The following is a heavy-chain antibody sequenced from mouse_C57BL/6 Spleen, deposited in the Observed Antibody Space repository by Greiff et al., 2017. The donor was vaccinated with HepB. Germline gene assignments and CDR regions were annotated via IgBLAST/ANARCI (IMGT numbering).Heavy chain of an antibody. Sequence: EVKLVESGGGLVKPGGSLKLSCAASGFTFSDYGMHWVRQAPEKGLEWVAYISSGSSTIYYADTVKGRFTISRDNAKNTLFLQMTSLRSEDTAMYYCALYGNPYYFDYWGQGTTLTVSS. CDR1: GFTFSDYG. D-gene: IGHD2-1*01. CDR3: ALYGNPYYFDY. J-gene: IGHJ2*01. V-gene: IGHV5-17*01. CDR2: ISSGSSTI.